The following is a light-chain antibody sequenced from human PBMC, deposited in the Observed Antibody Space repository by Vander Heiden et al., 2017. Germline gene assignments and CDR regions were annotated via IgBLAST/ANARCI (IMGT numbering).Light chain of an antibody. V-gene: IGKV3-15*01. CDR1: GSVSSN. J-gene: IGKJ5*01. Sequence: EIVITQTPGTLSVSPGERVTLSGRASGSVSSNLAWYQQKPGQAPRLLIYGASTRDTDIPARFSGSGSGTEFTLIFSSLQSEALAVYYCQQYNEWRITFGQGTRLDIK. CDR3: QQYNEWRIT. CDR2: GAS.